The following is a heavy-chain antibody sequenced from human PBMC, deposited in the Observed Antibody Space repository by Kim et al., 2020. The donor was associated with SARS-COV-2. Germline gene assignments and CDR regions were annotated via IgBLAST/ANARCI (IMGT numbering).Heavy chain of an antibody. V-gene: IGHV4-34*01. CDR3: SSGLIGSGSSSYDYVLDV. CDR2: INHRGST. J-gene: IGHJ6*01. D-gene: IGHD2-8*01. Sequence: SETLSLTCGVYDGARSDYYWSWIRQPPGKGLEWICEINHRGSTNYNTSLNSRVTISLDTPKNPFSLILRSVTPADTAVYSFSSGLIGSGSSSYDYVLDV. CDR1: DGARSDYY.